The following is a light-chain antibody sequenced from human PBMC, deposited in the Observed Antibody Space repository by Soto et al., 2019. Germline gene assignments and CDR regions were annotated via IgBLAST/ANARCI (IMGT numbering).Light chain of an antibody. CDR1: QSVSSSY. CDR2: GAS. J-gene: IGKJ2*01. V-gene: IGKV3-20*01. CDR3: QQYGSSPLYT. Sequence: EIVLTQSPGTLSLSPGERATLSCRASQSVSSSYLAWYQQKPGQAPWLLIYGASSRATGIPDRFSGSGSGTDFTLTISRLEPEDFAVYYCQQYGSSPLYTFGQGTKLEIK.